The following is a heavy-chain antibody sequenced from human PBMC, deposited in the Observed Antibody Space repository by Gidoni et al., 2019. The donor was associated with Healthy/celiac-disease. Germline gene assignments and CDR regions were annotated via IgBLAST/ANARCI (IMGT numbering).Heavy chain of an antibody. D-gene: IGHD5-18*01. J-gene: IGHJ4*02. CDR3: ARDGPGWIQFSKSGSSYFDY. CDR1: GGSISSYY. Sequence: QVQLQESGPGLVKPSETLSLTCTVSGGSISSYYWSWIRQPAGQGLEWIGRIYTSGSTNDNPSLKSRVTMSVDTSKNQFSLKLSSVTAADTAVYYCARDGPGWIQFSKSGSSYFDYWGQGTLVTVSS. CDR2: IYTSGST. V-gene: IGHV4-4*07.